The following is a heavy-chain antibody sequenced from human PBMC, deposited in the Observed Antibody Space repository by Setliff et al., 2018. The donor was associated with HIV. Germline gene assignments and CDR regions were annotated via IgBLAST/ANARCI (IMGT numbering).Heavy chain of an antibody. CDR2: IYTSGTT. J-gene: IGHJ4*01. V-gene: IGHV4-61*02. CDR1: GDSISSGSYY. Sequence: SETLSLTCTVSGDSISSGSYYWSWIRQPADKGLEWIGRIYTSGTTTYNPSVKSRVSISLDTSKNQFYLRLRSVTAADTALYFCARLGDFSYSSRYLYAFDFWGHGALVTVSS. D-gene: IGHD2-8*01. CDR3: ARLGDFSYSSRYLYAFDF.